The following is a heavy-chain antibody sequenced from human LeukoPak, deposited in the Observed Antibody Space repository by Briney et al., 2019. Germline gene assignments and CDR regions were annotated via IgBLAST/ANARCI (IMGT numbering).Heavy chain of an antibody. CDR2: IKQDRREV. Sequence: QPGGSLRLFCAASGLTFRNYYMRWARQAPGKWREWVANIKQDRREVYFEATLHGRFANSREQAKNSLSLQMNSLTAEDTALYYCARIAHRDSYNAYFHAYWGQGTLVTVSS. CDR3: ARIAHRDSYNAYFHAY. J-gene: IGHJ4*02. D-gene: IGHD5-24*01. V-gene: IGHV3-7*01. CDR1: GLTFRNYY.